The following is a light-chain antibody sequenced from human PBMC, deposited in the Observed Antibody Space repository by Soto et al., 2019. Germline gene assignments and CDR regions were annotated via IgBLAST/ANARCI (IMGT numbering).Light chain of an antibody. CDR1: SGYSNYK. CDR3: GADHGSGSNFLFVV. V-gene: IGLV9-49*01. CDR2: VGTGGIVG. Sequence: QAVVTQPPSASASLGASVTLTCTLSSGYSNYKVDWYQQRPGKGPRFVMRVGTGGIVGSKGDGIPDRFSVLGSGLNRYLTIKNIQEEDESDYHCGADHGSGSNFLFVVFGGGTKVTVL. J-gene: IGLJ2*01.